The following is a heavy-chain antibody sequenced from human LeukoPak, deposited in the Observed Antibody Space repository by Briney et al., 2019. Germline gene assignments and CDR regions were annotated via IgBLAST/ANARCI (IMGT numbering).Heavy chain of an antibody. Sequence: GGSLRLSCAASGFTFSSYSMNWVRQAPGKGLEWVSSISSSSSYIYYADSMKGRFTISRDNAKNSLYLQMNSLRAEDTAVYYCARDLWGSGYNTPRYFDYWGQGTLVTVSS. CDR2: ISSSSSYI. V-gene: IGHV3-21*01. CDR3: ARDLWGSGYNTPRYFDY. CDR1: GFTFSSYS. J-gene: IGHJ4*02. D-gene: IGHD5-24*01.